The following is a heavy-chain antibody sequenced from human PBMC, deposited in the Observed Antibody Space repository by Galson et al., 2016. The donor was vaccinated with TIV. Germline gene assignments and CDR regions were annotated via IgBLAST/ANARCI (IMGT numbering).Heavy chain of an antibody. J-gene: IGHJ4*02. CDR2: IKDTGVTT. CDR1: GYTFTSYH. V-gene: IGHV1-46*01. CDR3: AREMPATFFFDY. Sequence: SVKVSCKASGYTFTSYHLHWVRQAPGQGLEWMGIIKDTGVTTTYPLRFQGRLTITRDTSTTTVYMELSSLRSEDTAVYYCAREMPATFFFDYWGQGTLVTVSS. D-gene: IGHD2-2*01.